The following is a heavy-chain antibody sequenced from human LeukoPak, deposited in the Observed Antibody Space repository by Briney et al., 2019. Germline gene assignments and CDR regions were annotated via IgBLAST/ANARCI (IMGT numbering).Heavy chain of an antibody. V-gene: IGHV7-4-1*02. CDR2: INTNTGNP. CDR3: AREKTVYCTNGVCYRSQSYGMDV. CDR1: GYTFTSYA. J-gene: IGHJ6*02. Sequence: ASVTVSCKASGYTFTSYAMNWVRQAPGQGLEWMGWINTNTGNPTYAQGFTGRFVFSLDTSVSTAYLQISSLKAEDTAVYYCAREKTVYCTNGVCYRSQSYGMDVWGQGTTVTVSS. D-gene: IGHD2-8*01.